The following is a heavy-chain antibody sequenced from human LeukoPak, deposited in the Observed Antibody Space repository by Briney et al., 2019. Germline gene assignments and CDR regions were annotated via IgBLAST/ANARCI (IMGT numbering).Heavy chain of an antibody. CDR3: ARHRMSKGAFDI. D-gene: IGHD2-8*01. J-gene: IGHJ3*02. CDR1: GGSISSSSYY. CDR2: IYYSGST. V-gene: IGHV4-39*01. Sequence: SETLSLTCTVSGGSISSSSYYWGWIRQPPGKGLEWIGSIYYSGSTYYNPSLKSRVTISVDTSKNQFSLKLSSVTAADTAVYYCARHRMSKGAFDIWGQGTMVTVSS.